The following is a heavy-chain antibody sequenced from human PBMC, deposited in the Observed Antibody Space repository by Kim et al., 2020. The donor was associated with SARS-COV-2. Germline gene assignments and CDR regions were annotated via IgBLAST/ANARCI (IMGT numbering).Heavy chain of an antibody. D-gene: IGHD6-13*01. V-gene: IGHV3-11*05. CDR3: ARGPGYSSSWIYYYYGMDV. J-gene: IGHJ6*02. Sequence: KGRFPISRDTAKNSLYLQRNSLRAEDTAVYYCARGPGYSSSWIYYYYGMDVWGQGTTVTVSS.